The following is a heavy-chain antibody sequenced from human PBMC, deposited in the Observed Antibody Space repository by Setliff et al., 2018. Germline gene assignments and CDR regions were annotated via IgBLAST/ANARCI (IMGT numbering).Heavy chain of an antibody. CDR2: IWYDGNNK. CDR1: GFTSTMYG. Sequence: PGGSLRLSCAASGFTSTMYGIHWVRQAPGKGLEWVAYIWYDGNNKDHADSVKGRFTISRDNSKNTLYLQMDSLRVEDTAVYYCVRGEMFSTSPRADWGQGTQVTVSS. D-gene: IGHD2-2*01. V-gene: IGHV3-33*01. CDR3: VRGEMFSTSPRAD. J-gene: IGHJ4*02.